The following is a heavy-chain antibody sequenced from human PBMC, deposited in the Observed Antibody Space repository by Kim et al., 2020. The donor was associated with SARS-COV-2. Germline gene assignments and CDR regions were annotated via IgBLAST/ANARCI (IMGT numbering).Heavy chain of an antibody. Sequence: KGRFTISRENSKNTLYLQMNSLRAEDTAVYYCAKVMGDCSSTSCYGMDVWGQGTTVTVSS. V-gene: IGHV3-23*01. J-gene: IGHJ6*02. CDR3: AKVMGDCSSTSCYGMDV. D-gene: IGHD2-2*01.